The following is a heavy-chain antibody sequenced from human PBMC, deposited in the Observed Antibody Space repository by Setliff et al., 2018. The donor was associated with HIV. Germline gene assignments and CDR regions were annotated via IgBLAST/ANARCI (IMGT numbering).Heavy chain of an antibody. Sequence: SETLSLTCAVSGYSIGSGSFWGWIRQPPGKGLEWIATIPHNGGTYYNPDPSLTGRVTISVDTSKNQFSLKLAFVTAADTAVYYCARYSTLTTNFDYWG. J-gene: IGHJ4*01. D-gene: IGHD4-17*01. CDR2: IPHNGGT. CDR3: ARYSTLTTNFDY. V-gene: IGHV4-38-2*01. CDR1: GYSIGSGSF.